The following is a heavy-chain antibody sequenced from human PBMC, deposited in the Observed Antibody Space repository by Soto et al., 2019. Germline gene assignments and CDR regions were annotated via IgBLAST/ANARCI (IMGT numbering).Heavy chain of an antibody. CDR1: GGSISSCSYY. J-gene: IGHJ3*02. CDR3: ANTYYDILTGYHDAFDI. V-gene: IGHV4-39*01. Sequence: SETLSLTCTVSGGSISSCSYYWGWVRQPPGKGLECIGSVYCSGRTYYNPSLKSRVTISVDTSKNQFSLKLSPVTAADTAVYYCANTYYDILTGYHDAFDIWGQGTMVTVS. CDR2: VYCSGRT. D-gene: IGHD3-9*01.